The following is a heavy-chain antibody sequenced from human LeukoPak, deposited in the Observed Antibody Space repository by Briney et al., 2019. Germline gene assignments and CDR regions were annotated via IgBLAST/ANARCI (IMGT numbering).Heavy chain of an antibody. CDR2: IRSKANSYAT. V-gene: IGHV3-73*01. CDR1: GFTFSGSA. D-gene: IGHD1-26*01. Sequence: GGSLRLSCAASGFTFSGSAMHWVRQASGKGLEWVGRIRSKANSYATAYAASVKGRFTISRDDSKNTAYLQMNSRKTEDTAVYYCTRPVGATEKWGQGTLVTVSS. CDR3: TRPVGATEK. J-gene: IGHJ4*02.